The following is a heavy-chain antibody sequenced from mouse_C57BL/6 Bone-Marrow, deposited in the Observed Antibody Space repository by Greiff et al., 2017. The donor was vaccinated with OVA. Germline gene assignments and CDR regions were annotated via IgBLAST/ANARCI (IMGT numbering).Heavy chain of an antibody. V-gene: IGHV1-61*01. J-gene: IGHJ4*01. CDR3: ARSDYYGSSPCY. CDR2: IYPSDSET. D-gene: IGHD1-1*01. Sequence: QVQLKQPGAELVRPGSSVKLSCKASGYTFTSYWMDWVKQRPGQGLEWIGNIYPSDSETHYNQKFKDKATVTVDKSSSTAYMQLSSLTSEDSAVYDCARSDYYGSSPCYWGQGTSVTVSS. CDR1: GYTFTSYW.